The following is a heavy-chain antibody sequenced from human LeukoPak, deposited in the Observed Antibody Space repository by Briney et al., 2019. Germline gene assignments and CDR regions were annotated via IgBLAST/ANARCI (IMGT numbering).Heavy chain of an antibody. CDR2: ISYDGSNK. CDR1: GFTFSSYG. J-gene: IGHJ4*02. V-gene: IGHV3-30*18. Sequence: GGSLRLSCAASGFTFSSYGMHWVRQAPGKGLEWVAVISYDGSNKYYADSVKGRFTISRDNSKNTLYQQMNSLRAEDTAVYYCAKVGVVDYWGQGTLVTVSS. CDR3: AKVGVVDY.